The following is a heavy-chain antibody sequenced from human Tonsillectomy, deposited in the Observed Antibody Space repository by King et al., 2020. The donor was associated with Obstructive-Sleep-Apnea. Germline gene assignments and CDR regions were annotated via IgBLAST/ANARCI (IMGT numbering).Heavy chain of an antibody. D-gene: IGHD3-22*01. Sequence: HVQLVESGGGVVQPGRSLRLSCAASGFTFSSSAMHWVRQAPGKGLEWVAIMSYAGTSKNYADSVKGRFTISRDNSKNTLYLQMNSLSAEDTAVYYCARAPSYYDSSGYDYWGQGTLVTVSS. J-gene: IGHJ4*02. CDR2: MSYAGTSK. V-gene: IGHV3-30*04. CDR1: GFTFSSSA. CDR3: ARAPSYYDSSGYDY.